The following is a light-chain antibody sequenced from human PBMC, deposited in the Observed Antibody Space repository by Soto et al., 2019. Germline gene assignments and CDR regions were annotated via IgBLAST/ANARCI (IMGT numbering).Light chain of an antibody. J-gene: IGKJ2*01. CDR1: QSVSSN. Sequence: EIVMTQSPATLSVSPGERATLSCRASQSVSSNLAWYQQKPGQAPRLLIYGASTRATGIPARFSGSGSGTEFTLTIRSLQSADFAVYYCQQYNNWPPYTFGQGTKLEIK. CDR2: GAS. CDR3: QQYNNWPPYT. V-gene: IGKV3-15*01.